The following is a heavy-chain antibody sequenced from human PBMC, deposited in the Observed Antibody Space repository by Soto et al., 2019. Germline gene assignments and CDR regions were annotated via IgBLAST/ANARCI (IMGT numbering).Heavy chain of an antibody. CDR2: ISSSGSTI. J-gene: IGHJ5*02. V-gene: IGHV3-48*03. CDR3: ARTIGVDWFDP. Sequence: GGSLRLSCAASGFTFCSYEMNWVRQAPGKGLEWVSYISSSGSTIYYADSVKGRFTISRDNAKNSLYLQMNSLRAEDTAVYYCARTIGVDWFDPWGQGTLVTVSS. CDR1: GFTFCSYE. D-gene: IGHD2-15*01.